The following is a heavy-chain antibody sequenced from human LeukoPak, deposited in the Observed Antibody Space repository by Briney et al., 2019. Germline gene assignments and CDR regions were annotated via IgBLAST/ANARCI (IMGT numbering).Heavy chain of an antibody. CDR1: GGSISSGGYY. CDR2: IYYSGST. CDR3: ARGFGESLYWFDP. J-gene: IGHJ5*02. V-gene: IGHV4-31*03. Sequence: SETLSLTCTVCGGSISSGGYYWSWIRQHPGKCLEWIGYIYYSGSTYYNPSLKSRVTISVDTSKNQFSLKLSSVTAADTAVYYSARGFGESLYWFDPWGQGTLVTVSS. D-gene: IGHD3-10*01.